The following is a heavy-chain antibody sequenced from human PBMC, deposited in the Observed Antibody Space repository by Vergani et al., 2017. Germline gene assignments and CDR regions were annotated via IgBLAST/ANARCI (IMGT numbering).Heavy chain of an antibody. D-gene: IGHD6-13*01. CDR2: ISYDGSNK. V-gene: IGHV3-30-3*01. Sequence: QVQLVESGGGVVQPGRSLRLSCAASGFTFSSYAMHWVRQAPGKGLEWVAVISYDGSNKYYADSVKGRFTISRDNSKNTLYLQMNSLRAEDTAVYYCARDKYSLSSSWSLGYFDYWGQGTLVTVSS. J-gene: IGHJ4*02. CDR3: ARDKYSLSSSWSLGYFDY. CDR1: GFTFSSYA.